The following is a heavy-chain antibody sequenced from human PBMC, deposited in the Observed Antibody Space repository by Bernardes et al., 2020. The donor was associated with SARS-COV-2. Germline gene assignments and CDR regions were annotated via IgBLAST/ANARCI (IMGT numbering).Heavy chain of an antibody. V-gene: IGHV3-74*01. D-gene: IGHD3-16*01. J-gene: IGHJ2*01. Sequence: GGSLRLSCAASGFTFSDYWMHWVRQAPGKGLVWVSRVYRDGSIRNYADSVRGRFTISRDNAKNTLDLQMSSLRAEDTAVYYCVRDGGSRDHHDWYFDLWGRGTLVTVSS. CDR1: GFTFSDYW. CDR2: VYRDGSIR. CDR3: VRDGGSRDHHDWYFDL.